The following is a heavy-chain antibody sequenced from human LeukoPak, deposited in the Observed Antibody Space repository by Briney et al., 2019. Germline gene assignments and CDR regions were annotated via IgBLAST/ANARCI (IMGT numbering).Heavy chain of an antibody. CDR2: ISAYNGNT. J-gene: IGHJ4*02. V-gene: IGHV1-18*01. D-gene: IGHD1-26*01. Sequence: ASVKVSCKASGYTFTSYGISWVRQAPGQGLEWMGWISAYNGNTNYAQKLQGRVTMTTDTSTSTAYMELRSLRPDDTAVYYCARDRYSGSYYFVFPFDYWGQGTLVTVSS. CDR1: GYTFTSYG. CDR3: ARDRYSGSYYFVFPFDY.